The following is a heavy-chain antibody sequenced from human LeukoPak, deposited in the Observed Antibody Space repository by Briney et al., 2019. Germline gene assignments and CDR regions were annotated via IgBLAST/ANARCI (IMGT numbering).Heavy chain of an antibody. J-gene: IGHJ5*02. Sequence: QPGGSLRLSCAASGFTFSSYAMSWVRQAPGKGLEWVSAISGSGGSTYYADSVKGRFTISRDDSKNTLYLQMNSLRAEDTAVYYCATHSSWQPNWFDPWGQGTLVTVSS. CDR1: GFTFSSYA. CDR3: ATHSSWQPNWFDP. D-gene: IGHD6-13*01. V-gene: IGHV3-23*01. CDR2: ISGSGGST.